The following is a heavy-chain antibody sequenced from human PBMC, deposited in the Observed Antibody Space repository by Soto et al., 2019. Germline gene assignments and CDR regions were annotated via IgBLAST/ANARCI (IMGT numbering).Heavy chain of an antibody. J-gene: IGHJ6*02. CDR3: ARSQVGRPLDV. D-gene: IGHD1-26*01. CDR1: RYTFTNFY. Sequence: SVKVSFKASRYTFTNFYIHWLRQAPGQGLEWMGIINPSGGSTTYPQKFQGRVTMTRDTSTSTVHMELITLRSEDTAVYYCARSQVGRPLDVWGPGTKVTVYS. CDR2: INPSGGST. V-gene: IGHV1-46*01.